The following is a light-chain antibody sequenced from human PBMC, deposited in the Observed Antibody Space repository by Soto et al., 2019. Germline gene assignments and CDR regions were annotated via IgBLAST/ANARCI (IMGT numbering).Light chain of an antibody. Sequence: QSALTQTASVSGSPGQSITISCTGTSSDVGGYNYVSWYQQHPGKAPKLMIYDVSNRPSGVSNRFSGSKSGNTASLTISGLQAEDEADYYCSSYTSSTIRVFGGGTQLTVL. V-gene: IGLV2-14*01. J-gene: IGLJ2*01. CDR3: SSYTSSTIRV. CDR1: SSDVGGYNY. CDR2: DVS.